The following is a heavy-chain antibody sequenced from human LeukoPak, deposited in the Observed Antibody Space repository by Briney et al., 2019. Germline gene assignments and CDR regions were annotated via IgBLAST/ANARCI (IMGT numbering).Heavy chain of an antibody. Sequence: PGGSLRLSCAASGFTFSSYAITWVRQAPGKGLEWVSAVSSNGAKTYYADSVKGRFTISRDNSKNTLYLQMNSLRAEDTAVYYCAKDRGIIAVAGTFDYWGQGTLVTVSS. CDR1: GFTFSSYA. J-gene: IGHJ4*02. CDR3: AKDRGIIAVAGTFDY. CDR2: VSSNGAKT. V-gene: IGHV3-23*01. D-gene: IGHD6-19*01.